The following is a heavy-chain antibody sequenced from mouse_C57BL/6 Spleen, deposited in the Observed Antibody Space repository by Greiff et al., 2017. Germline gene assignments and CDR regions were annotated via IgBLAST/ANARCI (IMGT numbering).Heavy chain of an antibody. CDR3: ARLTDYAMDY. CDR2: ISGGGGNT. V-gene: IGHV5-9*01. J-gene: IGHJ4*01. D-gene: IGHD3-2*01. Sequence: EVKLVESGGGLVKPGGSLKLSCAASGFTFSSYTMSWVRQTPEKRLEWVATISGGGGNTYYPDSVKGRFTISRDNAKNTLYLQMSSLRSEDTALXYCARLTDYAMDYWGQGTSVTVSS. CDR1: GFTFSSYT.